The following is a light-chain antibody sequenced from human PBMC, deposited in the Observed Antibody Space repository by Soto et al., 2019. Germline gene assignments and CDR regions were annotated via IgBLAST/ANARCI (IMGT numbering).Light chain of an antibody. CDR1: QSLLESDAETY. Sequence: VMTQTPLSLSVTPGQPASISCKSTQSLLESDAETYLDWFLQKPGQSPQLLIYEVSNRFSVVPDRFSGSGSGTEFTLKISRVAAEDVGVYDCMRNIQLAIAFGQGTRLEIK. CDR2: EVS. J-gene: IGKJ5*01. V-gene: IGKV2D-29*02. CDR3: MRNIQLAIA.